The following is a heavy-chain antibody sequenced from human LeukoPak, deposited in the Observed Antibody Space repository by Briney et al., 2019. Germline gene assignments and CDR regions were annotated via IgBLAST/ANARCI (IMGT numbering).Heavy chain of an antibody. CDR2: INPNSGRT. Sequence: GASVKVSCKASGYTFTSSDINWVRQAAGQGLEWMGWINPNSGRTGYAQKFQGRVTMTASTSISTAYMELSSLRFDDTAVYYCARGRSGSAAAGTYDYWGQGTLITVSS. V-gene: IGHV1-8*01. J-gene: IGHJ4*02. CDR1: GYTFTSSD. D-gene: IGHD6-13*01. CDR3: ARGRSGSAAAGTYDY.